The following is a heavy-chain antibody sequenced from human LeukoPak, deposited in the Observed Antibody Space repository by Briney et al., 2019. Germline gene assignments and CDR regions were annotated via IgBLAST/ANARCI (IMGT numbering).Heavy chain of an antibody. CDR2: IYPGDSDT. CDR1: GYSFTSYW. J-gene: IGHJ6*02. CDR3: ARVAVAATRYYYYGLDV. D-gene: IGHD6-19*01. V-gene: IGHV5-51*01. Sequence: GESLKISCKGSGYSFTSYWIGWVRQMPGKGLEWMGIIYPGDSDTRYSPSFQGQVTISADKSISTAHLQWSSLKASDTAMYYCARVAVAATRYYYYGLDVWGQGTTVTVSS.